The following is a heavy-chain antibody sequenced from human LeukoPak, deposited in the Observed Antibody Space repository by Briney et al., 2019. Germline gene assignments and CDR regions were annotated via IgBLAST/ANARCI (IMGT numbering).Heavy chain of an antibody. J-gene: IGHJ4*02. CDR3: ARVLSIAALYFDY. D-gene: IGHD6-6*01. CDR1: GFTLSTDS. Sequence: GGSLRLSCAASGFTLSTDSMNWVRQAPGKGLEWVANIKQDGSEKYYVDSVKGRFTISRDNAKNSLYLQMNSLRAEDTAVYYCARVLSIAALYFDYWGQGTLVTVSS. V-gene: IGHV3-7*01. CDR2: IKQDGSEK.